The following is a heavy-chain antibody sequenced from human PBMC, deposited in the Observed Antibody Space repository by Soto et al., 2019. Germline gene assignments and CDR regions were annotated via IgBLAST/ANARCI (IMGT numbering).Heavy chain of an antibody. CDR2: LNSDGSSI. CDR1: GFTFSSHW. D-gene: IGHD1-20*01. CDR3: ARGGLYKYYFDY. V-gene: IGHV3-74*01. Sequence: EVQLVESGGGLVPPGGSLRLSCAAPGFTFSSHWLHWVRQAPGKGLGWVSRLNSDGSSINYADSVRGRFTISRDNAKNTLYLQVNILRAEDTAVYYCARGGLYKYYFDYWGQGTLVTVSS. J-gene: IGHJ4*02.